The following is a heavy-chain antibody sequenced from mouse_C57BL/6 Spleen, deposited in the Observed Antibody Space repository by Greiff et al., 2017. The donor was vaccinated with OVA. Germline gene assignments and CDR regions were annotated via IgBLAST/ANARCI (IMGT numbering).Heavy chain of an antibody. CDR3: ARSEAQFITTVVAFYYFDY. CDR2: IYPGDGDT. CDR1: GYAFSSSW. V-gene: IGHV1-82*01. Sequence: VQLQQSGPELVKPGASVKISCKASGYAFSSSWMNWVKQRPGKGLEWIGRIYPGDGDTNYNGKFKGKATLTADKSSSTAYMQLSSLTSEDSAVYFCARSEAQFITTVVAFYYFDYWGQGTTLTVSS. D-gene: IGHD1-1*01. J-gene: IGHJ2*01.